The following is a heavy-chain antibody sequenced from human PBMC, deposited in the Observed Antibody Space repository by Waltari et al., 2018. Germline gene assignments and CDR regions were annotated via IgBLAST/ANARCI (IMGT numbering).Heavy chain of an antibody. Sequence: EVQLLESGGGLVQPGGSLRLSCAASGFTFSSYAMSWVRQAPGKGLEWVSVISGSGCSTYSADPVQGRFTISRDNSKNTVYLQMNSLSGEDTAVYYCARPPYSTSPGDWSDPWGQGTLVTVSS. CDR3: ARPPYSTSPGDWSDP. J-gene: IGHJ5*02. CDR1: GFTFSSYA. CDR2: ISGSGCST. V-gene: IGHV3-23*01. D-gene: IGHD6-6*01.